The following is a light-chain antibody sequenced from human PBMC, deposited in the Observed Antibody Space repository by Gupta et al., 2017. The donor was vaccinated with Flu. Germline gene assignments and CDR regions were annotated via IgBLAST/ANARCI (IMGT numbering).Light chain of an antibody. J-gene: IGKJ1*01. CDR1: QSVNQY. Sequence: LTQSPATLSLSPGERATLSCRASQSVNQYLAWYQQKPGQAPRLLIYDASYIAAGVPARFSGSGAGTDFTLTISSLEPEDFAVYYCQHRSNRPPWTFGQGTKVEIK. CDR3: QHRSNRPPWT. V-gene: IGKV3-11*01. CDR2: DAS.